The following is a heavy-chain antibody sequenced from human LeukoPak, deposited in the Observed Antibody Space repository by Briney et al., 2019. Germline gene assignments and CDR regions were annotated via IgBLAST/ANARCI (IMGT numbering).Heavy chain of an antibody. CDR1: GGSISSGSYY. V-gene: IGHV4-61*01. Sequence: PSETLSLTCTVSGGSISSGSYYWSWIRQPPGKGLEWIGYIYYSGSTNYNPSLKSRVTISVDTSKNQFSLKLSSVTAADTAVYYCAREYCGGDCYSGVWFDPWGQGTLVTVSS. CDR2: IYYSGST. D-gene: IGHD2-21*02. CDR3: AREYCGGDCYSGVWFDP. J-gene: IGHJ5*02.